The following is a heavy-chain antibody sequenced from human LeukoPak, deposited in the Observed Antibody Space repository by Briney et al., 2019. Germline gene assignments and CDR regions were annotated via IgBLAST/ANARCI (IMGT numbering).Heavy chain of an antibody. J-gene: IGHJ4*02. CDR3: ARDFRITYYYGSGSYYLDY. V-gene: IGHV3-7*01. CDR1: GFTFSSYW. D-gene: IGHD3-10*01. Sequence: PGGSLRLSCAASGFTFSSYWMSWVRQAPGKGLECVANIKQDGSEKYYVDSVKGRFTISRDNAKNSLYLQMNSLRAEDTAVYYCARDFRITYYYGSGSYYLDYWGQGTLVTVSS. CDR2: IKQDGSEK.